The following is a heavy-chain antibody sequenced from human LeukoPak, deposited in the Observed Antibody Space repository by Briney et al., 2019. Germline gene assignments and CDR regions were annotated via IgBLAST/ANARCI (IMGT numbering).Heavy chain of an antibody. Sequence: PGGFLRLSCAASGFTFTSYWMSWVRQAPGKGLEWVANIKQHGREKYYVDSVKGRFTISRDNAKNSLYLQMNSLRAEDTAVYYCARAYCSGGSCYFRWFDPWGQGTLVTVSS. V-gene: IGHV3-7*01. D-gene: IGHD2-15*01. J-gene: IGHJ5*02. CDR3: ARAYCSGGSCYFRWFDP. CDR1: GFTFTSYW. CDR2: IKQHGREK.